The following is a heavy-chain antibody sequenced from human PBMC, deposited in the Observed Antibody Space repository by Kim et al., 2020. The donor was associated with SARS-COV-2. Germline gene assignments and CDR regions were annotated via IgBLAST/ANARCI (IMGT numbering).Heavy chain of an antibody. Sequence: GGSLRLSCAASGFTFSSYSMNWVRQAPGKGLEWVSSISSSSSYIYYADSVKGRFTISRDNAKNSLYLQMNSLRAEDTAVYYCARGLAARALAPLHDYLGRGTLVTFSS. CDR1: GFTFSSYS. V-gene: IGHV3-21*01. CDR2: ISSSSSYI. J-gene: IGHJ4*02. D-gene: IGHD6-6*01. CDR3: ARGLAARALAPLHDY.